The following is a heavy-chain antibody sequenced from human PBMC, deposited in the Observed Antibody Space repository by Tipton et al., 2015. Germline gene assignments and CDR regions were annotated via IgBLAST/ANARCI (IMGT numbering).Heavy chain of an antibody. D-gene: IGHD6-13*01. Sequence: TLSLTCTVSGDSITSNYWSWIRQPPGKGLEWIGSIYHSGSTNYNPSLKSRVTISVDTSKNQFSLRVSSVTAADTAVYYCARGAGNSSTWDFDYWGQGSLVTVSS. CDR3: ARGAGNSSTWDFDY. CDR2: IYHSGST. V-gene: IGHV4-59*12. J-gene: IGHJ4*02. CDR1: GDSITSNY.